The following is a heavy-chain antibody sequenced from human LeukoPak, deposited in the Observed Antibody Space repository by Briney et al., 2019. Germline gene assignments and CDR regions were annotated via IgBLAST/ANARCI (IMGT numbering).Heavy chain of an antibody. CDR1: GYTLTGYY. CDR2: INPNSGGT. Sequence: EASVKVSCKASGYTLTGYYMHWVQQAPGQGLEWMGWINPNSGGTNYAQKFQGRVIMTRDTSISTAYMELSRLRSDDTAVYYCARGFVVVPAAMSYWGQGTLVTVSS. D-gene: IGHD2-2*01. V-gene: IGHV1-2*02. CDR3: ARGFVVVPAAMSY. J-gene: IGHJ4*02.